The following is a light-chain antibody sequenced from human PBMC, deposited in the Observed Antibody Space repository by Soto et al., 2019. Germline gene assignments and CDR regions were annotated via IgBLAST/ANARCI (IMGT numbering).Light chain of an antibody. CDR3: QQSFDTPFT. Sequence: DIQMTQSPSSLSASVGDRVTITCRASQSIGKYLNWYQQKVGKAPKALISAASRLQSGVPSRFSGSGSDTDCTLTVSRLQPEDFATYFCQQSFDTPFTFGPGTTGDI. V-gene: IGKV1-39*01. J-gene: IGKJ3*01. CDR2: AAS. CDR1: QSIGKY.